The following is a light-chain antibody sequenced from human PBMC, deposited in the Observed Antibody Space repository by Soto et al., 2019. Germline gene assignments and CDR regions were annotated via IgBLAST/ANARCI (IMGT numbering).Light chain of an antibody. V-gene: IGLV2-14*01. Sequence: QSVLTLPASVSGSPGQSMAISCAGTRSDVGAYNYVSWYQQHPGKAPKLMISEVTNRPSGVSDRFSGSKSGNTASLTISGLQAEDEADYYCSSFTSRCTFVFGTGTKVTVL. CDR3: SSFTSRCTFV. CDR2: EVT. CDR1: RSDVGAYNY. J-gene: IGLJ1*01.